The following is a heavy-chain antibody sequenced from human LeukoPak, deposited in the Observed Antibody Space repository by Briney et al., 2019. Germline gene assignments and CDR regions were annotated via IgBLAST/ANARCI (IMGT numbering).Heavy chain of an antibody. CDR3: ARGGGLDV. V-gene: IGHV3-7*03. J-gene: IGHJ6*02. CDR2: IKQDGSKK. CDR1: GFPFSSYW. D-gene: IGHD3-16*01. Sequence: GGSLRLSCVASGFPFSSYWMTWVRQAPGKGLEWVANIKQDGSKKSYVDSVKGQFTISRDNAKNSLYLQMSNLRAEDTAVYFCARGGGLDVWGQGATVTVSS.